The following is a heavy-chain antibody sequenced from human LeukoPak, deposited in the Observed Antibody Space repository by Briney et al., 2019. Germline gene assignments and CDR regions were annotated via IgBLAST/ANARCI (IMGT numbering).Heavy chain of an antibody. CDR3: ARERDTIFTGISGFDP. J-gene: IGHJ5*02. V-gene: IGHV4-59*01. Sequence: SETLSPTCTVSGGSISSYYWSWIRQPPGKGLEWIGYIYYSGSTNYNPSLKSRVTISVDTSKDQFSLKLSSVTAADTAVYYCARERDTIFTGISGFDPWGQGTLVTVSS. CDR2: IYYSGST. D-gene: IGHD3-9*01. CDR1: GGSISSYY.